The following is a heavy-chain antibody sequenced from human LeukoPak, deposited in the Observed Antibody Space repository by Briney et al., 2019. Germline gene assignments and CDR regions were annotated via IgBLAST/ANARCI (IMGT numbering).Heavy chain of an antibody. D-gene: IGHD1-26*01. CDR2: IYYSGGT. CDR1: GGSISSYY. V-gene: IGHV4-59*08. J-gene: IGHJ6*02. Sequence: SETLSLTCTVSGGSISSYYWSWIRQPPGKGLEWIGYIYYSGGTNYNPSLKSRVTISVDTSKNQFSLKLSSVTAADTAVYYCARHVAPTTGYGMDVWGQGTTVTVSS. CDR3: ARHVAPTTGYGMDV.